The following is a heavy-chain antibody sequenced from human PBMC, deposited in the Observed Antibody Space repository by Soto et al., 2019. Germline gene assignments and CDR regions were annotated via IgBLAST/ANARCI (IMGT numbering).Heavy chain of an antibody. D-gene: IGHD3-10*01. Sequence: EVQLVESGGGLVQPGGSLRLSCAASGFTFSSYSMNWVRQAPGKGLEWVSYISSSSSTIYYADSVKGRFTISRDNAKNSLYLQMNSLRAEDTAVYYCAREIPSRGAGWFDPWGQGTLVTVSS. CDR2: ISSSSSTI. J-gene: IGHJ5*02. V-gene: IGHV3-48*01. CDR3: AREIPSRGAGWFDP. CDR1: GFTFSSYS.